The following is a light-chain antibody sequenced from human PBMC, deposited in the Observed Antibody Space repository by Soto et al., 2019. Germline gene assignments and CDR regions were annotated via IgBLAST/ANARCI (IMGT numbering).Light chain of an antibody. CDR3: QQYYSYPRT. J-gene: IGKJ1*01. CDR1: QGINSW. Sequence: IQRTQSASSVSASVGDRVTITCRASQGINSWLALYQQKPGKAPKLLIYAASSLQSGVPSRFSGSGSGTDPTLTITCLQSEDSATYYSQQYYSYPRTFGQGTKVDIK. V-gene: IGKV1-12*01. CDR2: AAS.